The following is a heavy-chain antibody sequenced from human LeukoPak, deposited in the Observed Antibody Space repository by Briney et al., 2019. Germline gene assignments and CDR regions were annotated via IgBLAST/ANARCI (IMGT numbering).Heavy chain of an antibody. CDR1: GFTFSSYA. D-gene: IGHD3-10*01. J-gene: IGHJ4*02. V-gene: IGHV3-23*01. Sequence: GGSLRLSCAASGFTFSSYAMSWVRQAPGKGLEWVSAIGGSGSTTYYAASVRGRFTISRDDSKNTLYLHMNSLTGEDTAVYYCANGGQYYGSGRDESRGYWGQGTLVTVSS. CDR3: ANGGQYYGSGRDESRGY. CDR2: IGGSGSTT.